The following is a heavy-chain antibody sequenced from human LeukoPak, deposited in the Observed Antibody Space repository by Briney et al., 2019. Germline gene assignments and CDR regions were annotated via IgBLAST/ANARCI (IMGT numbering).Heavy chain of an antibody. D-gene: IGHD1-26*01. CDR2: INSDGSST. Sequence: PGGSLRLSCAASGFTFSSYWMHWVRQAPGKGLVWVSRINSDGSSTSYADSVKGRFAISRDNAKNTLYLQMNSLRAEDTAVYYCAKGGNSGSYHDYWGQGTLVTVSS. CDR1: GFTFSSYW. J-gene: IGHJ4*02. CDR3: AKGGNSGSYHDY. V-gene: IGHV3-74*01.